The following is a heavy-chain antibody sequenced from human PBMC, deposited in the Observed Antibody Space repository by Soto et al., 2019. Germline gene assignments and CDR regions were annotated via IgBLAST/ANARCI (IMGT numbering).Heavy chain of an antibody. J-gene: IGHJ6*02. Sequence: GGSLRLSCAASGFTFDDYTMHWVRQAPGKGLEWVSLISWDGGSTYYADSVKGRFTISRDNSKNSLYLQMNSLRTEDTALYYCAKGHRYYYYYGMDVWGQGITVTVSS. CDR3: AKGHRYYYYYGMDV. CDR2: ISWDGGST. V-gene: IGHV3-43*01. CDR1: GFTFDDYT.